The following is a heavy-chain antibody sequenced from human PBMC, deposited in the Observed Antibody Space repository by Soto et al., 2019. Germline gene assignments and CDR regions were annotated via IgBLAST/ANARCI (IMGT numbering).Heavy chain of an antibody. J-gene: IGHJ4*02. CDR3: ARDVNDYGVFDY. D-gene: IGHD4-17*01. V-gene: IGHV3-33*01. CDR2: IWYDGSNT. CDR1: GFTFSSYG. Sequence: GGSLRLSCAASGFTFSSYGMHWVRQAPGKGLEWVAVIWYDGSNTYYADSVKGRFTISRDNSKNTLYLQMNSLRAEDTAVYYCARDVNDYGVFDYWGQGTLVTVSS.